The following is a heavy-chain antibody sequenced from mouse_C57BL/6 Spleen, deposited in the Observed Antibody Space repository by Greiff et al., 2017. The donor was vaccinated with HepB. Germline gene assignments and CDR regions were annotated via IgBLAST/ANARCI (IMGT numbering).Heavy chain of an antibody. D-gene: IGHD2-2*01. CDR3: ARQEGYDGFAY. J-gene: IGHJ3*01. Sequence: EVMLVESGGDLVKPGGSLKLSCAASGFTFSSYGMSWVRQTPDKRLEWVATISSGGSYTYYPDSVKGRFTISRDNAKNTLYLQMSSLKSEDTAMYYCARQEGYDGFAYWGQGTLVTVSA. V-gene: IGHV5-6*01. CDR1: GFTFSSYG. CDR2: ISSGGSYT.